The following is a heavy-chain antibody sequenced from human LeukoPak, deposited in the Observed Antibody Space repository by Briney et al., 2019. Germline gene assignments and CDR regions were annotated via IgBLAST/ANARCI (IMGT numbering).Heavy chain of an antibody. V-gene: IGHV4-30-2*01. D-gene: IGHD4-17*01. J-gene: IGHJ4*02. CDR2: IYHSGST. CDR1: GGSISSGGYY. Sequence: SETLSLTCTVSGGSISSGGYYWSWIRQHPGKGLEWIGYIYHSGSTYYNPSLKSRVTISVDRSKNQFSLKLSSVTAADTAVYYCARDYGDYGLDYWGQGTLVTVSS. CDR3: ARDYGDYGLDY.